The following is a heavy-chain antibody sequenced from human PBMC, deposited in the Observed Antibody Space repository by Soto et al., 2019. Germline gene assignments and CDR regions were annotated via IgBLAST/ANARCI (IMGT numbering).Heavy chain of an antibody. CDR3: AREDRRDGYSFDY. J-gene: IGHJ4*02. CDR1: GGPISSYY. Sequence: SETLSLTCTVSGGPISSYYWSWIRQPPGKGLEWIGYIYYSGSTNYNPSLKSRVTISVDTSKNQFSLKLSSVTAADTAVYYCAREDRRDGYSFDYWGQGXPVTVYS. V-gene: IGHV4-59*01. D-gene: IGHD4-4*01. CDR2: IYYSGST.